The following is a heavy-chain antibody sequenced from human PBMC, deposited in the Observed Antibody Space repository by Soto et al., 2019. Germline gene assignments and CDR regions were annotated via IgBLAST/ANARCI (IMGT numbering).Heavy chain of an antibody. V-gene: IGHV5-10-1*03. CDR2: IDPSDSYT. J-gene: IGHJ2*01. CDR1: GYSFTSYW. CDR3: ARQGATTLRAYWYFDL. Sequence: EVQLVQSGAEVKKPGESLRISCKGSGYSFTSYWISWVRQMPGKGLEWMGRIDPSDSYTNYSPSFQGHVTISADKSISTAYLQWSSLKASDTAMYYCARQGATTLRAYWYFDLWGRGTLVTVSS. D-gene: IGHD1-26*01.